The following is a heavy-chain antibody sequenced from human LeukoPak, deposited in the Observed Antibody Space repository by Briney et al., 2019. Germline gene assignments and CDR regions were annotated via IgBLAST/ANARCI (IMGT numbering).Heavy chain of an antibody. Sequence: GSLRLSCAASGFTFISSDMNWVRQPPGKGLEWIGSIYYSGSTYYNPSLKSRVTISVDTSKNQFSLKLSSVTAADTAVYYCAREKGYYDFWSGYRGGDYYYYYYMDVWGKGTTVTVSS. CDR1: GFTFISSD. J-gene: IGHJ6*03. D-gene: IGHD3-3*01. CDR2: IYYSGST. V-gene: IGHV4-39*02. CDR3: AREKGYYDFWSGYRGGDYYYYYYMDV.